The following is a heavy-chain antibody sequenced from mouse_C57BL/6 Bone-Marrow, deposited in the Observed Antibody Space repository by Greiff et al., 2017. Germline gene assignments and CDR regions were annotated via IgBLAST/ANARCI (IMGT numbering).Heavy chain of an antibody. J-gene: IGHJ1*03. CDR1: GFTFSSYA. D-gene: IGHD2-1*01. CDR3: ARERLTMVTTPYWYFDV. Sequence: EVKLVESGGGLVKPGGSLKLSCAASGFTFSSYAMSWVRQTPEKRLEWVATISDGGSYTYYPDNVKGRFTISRDNAKNNLYLQMSHLKSEDTAMYYCARERLTMVTTPYWYFDVWGTGTTVTVSS. CDR2: ISDGGSYT. V-gene: IGHV5-4*01.